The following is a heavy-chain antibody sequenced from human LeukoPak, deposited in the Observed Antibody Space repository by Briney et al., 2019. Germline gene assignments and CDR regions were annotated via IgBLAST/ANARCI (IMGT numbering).Heavy chain of an antibody. CDR1: GFTFSSYV. V-gene: IGHV3-23*01. Sequence: PGGSLRLSCAASGFTFSSYVMSWVRQAPGKGLEWVSAISGSAVTTYYADSVKGRFTISRDNSRNTLYLQMNSLRPDDTAVYYCGKRASVTNYYYPLDVWGQGTTVTVSS. J-gene: IGHJ6*02. CDR2: ISGSAVTT. CDR3: GKRASVTNYYYPLDV.